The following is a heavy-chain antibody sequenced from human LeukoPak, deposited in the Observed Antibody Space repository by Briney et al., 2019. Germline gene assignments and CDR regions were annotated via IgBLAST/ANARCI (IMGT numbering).Heavy chain of an antibody. CDR2: IYYSGST. V-gene: IGHV4-31*03. Sequence: SQTLSLTRTVSGGSISSDDYYWGWIRQHPGKGLEWIGHIYYSGSTYYNPSLKSRVTISVDTSKNQFSLKLSSVTAADTAVYYCAGLTSSRRAFDIWGQGTMVTVSS. J-gene: IGHJ3*02. CDR3: AGLTSSRRAFDI. CDR1: GGSISSDDYY. D-gene: IGHD4/OR15-4a*01.